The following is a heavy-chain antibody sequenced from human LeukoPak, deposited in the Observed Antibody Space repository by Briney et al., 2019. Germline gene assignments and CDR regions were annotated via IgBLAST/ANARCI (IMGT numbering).Heavy chain of an antibody. CDR2: IYYSGTT. CDR3: ARGIVVGSTLWADP. V-gene: IGHV4-31*03. Sequence: PSETLSLTCSVSGGSISGAYYWSWARQHPGKGLEYFGYIYYSGTTYYNPSLQSRVTISVDTSNNQFSLKLNSVTAADTAVYYCARGIVVGSTLWADPWGQGTLVTVSS. D-gene: IGHD2/OR15-2a*01. J-gene: IGHJ5*02. CDR1: GGSISGAYY.